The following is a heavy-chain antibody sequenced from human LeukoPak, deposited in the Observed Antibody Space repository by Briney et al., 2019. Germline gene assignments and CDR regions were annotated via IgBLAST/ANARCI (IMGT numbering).Heavy chain of an antibody. CDR1: GFTFSSYG. CDR2: ISYDGSNK. V-gene: IGHV3-30*03. CDR3: ARDSDFDH. Sequence: GGSLRLSCAASGFTFSSYGMHWVRQAPGKGLEWVAVISYDGSNKYYADSVKGRFTISRDNSKNTLYLQMNSLRAEDTAVYYCARDSDFDHWGQGILVTVSS. J-gene: IGHJ4*02.